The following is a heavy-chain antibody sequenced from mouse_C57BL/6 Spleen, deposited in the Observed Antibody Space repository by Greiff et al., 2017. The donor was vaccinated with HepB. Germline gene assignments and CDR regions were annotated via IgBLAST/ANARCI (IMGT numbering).Heavy chain of an antibody. J-gene: IGHJ4*01. CDR2: INPNNGGT. Sequence: EVQLQQSGPELVKPGASVKISCKASGYTFTDYYMNWVKQSHGKSLEWIGDINPNNGGTSYNQKFKGKATLTVDKSSSTAYMELRSLTSEDSAVYYCARGENGTDAMDYWGQGTSVTVSS. CDR3: ARGENGTDAMDY. D-gene: IGHD1-1*01. CDR1: GYTFTDYY. V-gene: IGHV1-26*01.